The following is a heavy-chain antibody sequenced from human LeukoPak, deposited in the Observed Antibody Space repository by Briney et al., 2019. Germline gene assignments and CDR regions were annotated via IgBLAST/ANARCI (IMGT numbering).Heavy chain of an antibody. D-gene: IGHD2-2*01. V-gene: IGHV3-23*01. CDR2: ISGSGGST. Sequence: GGSLRLSCAASGFTFSSYAMSWVRQAPGKGLEWVSAISGSGGSTYYADSVKGRFTISRDHSKNTLYLQMNSLRAEDTAVYYCAKGAIVVVPAAMGILYFDYWGQGTLVTVSS. J-gene: IGHJ4*02. CDR3: AKGAIVVVPAAMGILYFDY. CDR1: GFTFSSYA.